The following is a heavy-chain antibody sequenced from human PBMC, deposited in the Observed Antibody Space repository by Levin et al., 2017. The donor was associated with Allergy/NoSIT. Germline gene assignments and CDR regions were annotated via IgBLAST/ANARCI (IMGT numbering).Heavy chain of an antibody. CDR2: ISPDGSSA. D-gene: IGHD6-19*01. V-gene: IGHV3-74*01. CDR3: VRNREYSSGWYGLADYHHGMDV. CDR1: GFDFTGDW. Sequence: QPGGSLRLSCVASGFDFTGDWMHWVRQVPGKGLVWVSRISPDGSSAKYADSVEGRFSISRDNAKNMVYLQMHSLRAEDTAVYYCVRNREYSSGWYGLADYHHGMDVWGQGTTVTVSS. J-gene: IGHJ6*02.